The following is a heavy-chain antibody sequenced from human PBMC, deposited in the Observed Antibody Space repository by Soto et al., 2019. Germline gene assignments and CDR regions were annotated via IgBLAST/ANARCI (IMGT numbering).Heavy chain of an antibody. Sequence: PGGSLRLSCAASGFTFSSYEMNWVRQAPGKGLEWVSYISSSGSTIYYADSVKGRFTISRDNAKNSLYLQMNSLRAEDTAVYYCARGGPGGGYCSSTSCYIRYYGMDVWGQGTTVTVSS. D-gene: IGHD2-2*02. CDR2: ISSSGSTI. J-gene: IGHJ6*02. V-gene: IGHV3-48*03. CDR3: ARGGPGGGYCSSTSCYIRYYGMDV. CDR1: GFTFSSYE.